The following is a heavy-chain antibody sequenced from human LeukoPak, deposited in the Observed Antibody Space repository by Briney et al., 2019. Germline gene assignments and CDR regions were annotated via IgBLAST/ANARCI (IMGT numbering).Heavy chain of an antibody. Sequence: GGSLRLSCAASGFTFSSYWMSWVRQAPGKGLEWVANIKQDGSEKYYVDSVKGRFTISRDNAKNSLYLQMNSLRAEDAAVYYCASSTYSGSHWDAFNIWGQGTMVTVSS. CDR2: IKQDGSEK. CDR3: ASSTYSGSHWDAFNI. J-gene: IGHJ3*02. CDR1: GFTFSSYW. V-gene: IGHV3-7*01. D-gene: IGHD1-26*01.